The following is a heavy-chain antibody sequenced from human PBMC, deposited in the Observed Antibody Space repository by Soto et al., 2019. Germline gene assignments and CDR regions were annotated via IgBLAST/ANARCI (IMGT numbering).Heavy chain of an antibody. CDR1: GGSISSYY. V-gene: IGHV4-59*01. CDR2: MYHSGST. J-gene: IGHJ4*02. Sequence: SETRSLTCTVSGGSISSYYWSWIRQPPGKGLEWIGYMYHSGSTNYNPSLKSRVTISIDTSKNQFSLRLSSVTAADTAVYYCARGRYYFDYWGQGALVTVSS. CDR3: ARGRYYFDY.